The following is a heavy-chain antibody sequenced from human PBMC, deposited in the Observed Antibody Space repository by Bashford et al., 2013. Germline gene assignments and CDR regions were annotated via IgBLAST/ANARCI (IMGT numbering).Heavy chain of an antibody. D-gene: IGHD2-21*02. CDR3: ARVLSGGDRFDN. CDR1: EFSFNDAY. V-gene: IGHV3-11*01. J-gene: IGHJ4*02. CDR2: ISDDSSTI. Sequence: GSLRLSCAVSEFSFNDAYMSWIRLAPGKGLEWISYISDDSSTIYYGDSVKGRFTISRDNAKNSLYLQMNSLRAEDTAVYYCARVLSGGDRFDNWGQGTLVTVSS.